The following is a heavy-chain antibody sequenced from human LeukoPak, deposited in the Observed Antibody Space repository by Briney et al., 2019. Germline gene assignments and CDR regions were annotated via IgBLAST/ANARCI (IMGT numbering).Heavy chain of an antibody. CDR2: ITGSSSTI. J-gene: IGHJ3*02. D-gene: IGHD2-21*02. CDR1: GFTFSSYS. CDR3: ARDVTAYCGGNCDAFDI. Sequence: PGGSLRLSCAASGFTFSSYSMNWVRQAPGKGLEWVSFITGSSSTIYYADSVKGRFTISRDNAKNSLYLQMNSLRAEDTAVYYCARDVTAYCGGNCDAFDIWGQGTMVTVSS. V-gene: IGHV3-48*01.